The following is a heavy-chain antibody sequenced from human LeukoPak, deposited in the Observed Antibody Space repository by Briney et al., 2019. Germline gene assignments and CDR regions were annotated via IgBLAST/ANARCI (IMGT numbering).Heavy chain of an antibody. CDR2: FDPEDGET. J-gene: IGHJ5*02. V-gene: IGHV1-24*01. D-gene: IGHD4-17*01. Sequence: ASVKVSCKVSGYTLTELSMHWVRQAPGKGLEWMGGFDPEDGETIYAQKFQGRVTMTEDTSTDTAYMELSSLRSEDTAVYYCAGTDYGDYVVESRGWFDPWGQGTLVTVSS. CDR3: AGTDYGDYVVESRGWFDP. CDR1: GYTLTELS.